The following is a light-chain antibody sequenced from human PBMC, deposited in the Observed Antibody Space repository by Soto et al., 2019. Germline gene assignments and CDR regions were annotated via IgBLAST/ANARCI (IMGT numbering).Light chain of an antibody. CDR2: KVS. Sequence: EVVMTQSPLSLPVTLGQPASISCRSSQSLAYSDGNTYLNWFQQRPGQSPRRLIYKVSNRDSGVPDRFSGSGSGTDFTLKISRVEVEDVGVYSCMQGTHWPPYTFGHGPKLEIK. J-gene: IGKJ2*01. CDR1: QSLAYSDGNTY. CDR3: MQGTHWPPYT. V-gene: IGKV2-30*01.